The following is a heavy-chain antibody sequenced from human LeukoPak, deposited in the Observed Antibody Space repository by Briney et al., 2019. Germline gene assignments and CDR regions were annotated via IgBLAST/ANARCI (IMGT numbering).Heavy chain of an antibody. Sequence: PGGSLRLSCAASGFTFSGYEMDWVRQAPGKGLEWVSYISSSGGTIYYADSVKGRFTISRDNAKNSLYLQMNSLRAEDTAVYYCARRRTTVTTSLDYWGQGTLVTVSS. V-gene: IGHV3-48*03. CDR1: GFTFSGYE. CDR2: ISSSGGTI. D-gene: IGHD4-17*01. J-gene: IGHJ4*02. CDR3: ARRRTTVTTSLDY.